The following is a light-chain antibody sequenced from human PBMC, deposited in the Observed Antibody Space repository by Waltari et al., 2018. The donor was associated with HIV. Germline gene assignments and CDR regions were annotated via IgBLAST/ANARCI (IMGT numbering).Light chain of an antibody. V-gene: IGLV3-1*01. CDR3: QAWDSSTWV. CDR2: QES. J-gene: IGLJ3*02. CDR1: TLGAKF. Sequence: SYELTQPPSVSVSPGQTATITCSGDTLGAKFACWYQQQPGQSPVLVIYQESRRPSGIPERFSGSNSGNTATLTISGTQAMDEADYYCQAWDSSTWVFGGGTKLTVL.